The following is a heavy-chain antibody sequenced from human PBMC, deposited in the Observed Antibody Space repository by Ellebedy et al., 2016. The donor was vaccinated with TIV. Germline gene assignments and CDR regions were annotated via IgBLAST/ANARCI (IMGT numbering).Heavy chain of an antibody. CDR2: IYYIGIT. Sequence: MPSETLSLTCNVSGGSISTFYWSWIRQPPGKGLEFIGYIYYIGITNYNPSLESPVAISIDTSENQFSLRLSSVTAADTAVYYCARDWTRGGGYFASWFDPWGQGTPVTVSS. CDR3: ARDWTRGGGYFASWFDP. V-gene: IGHV4-59*01. D-gene: IGHD2/OR15-2a*01. J-gene: IGHJ5*02. CDR1: GGSISTFY.